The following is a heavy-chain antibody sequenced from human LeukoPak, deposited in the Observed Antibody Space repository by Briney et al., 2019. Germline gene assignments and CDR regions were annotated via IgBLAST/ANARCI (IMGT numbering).Heavy chain of an antibody. CDR2: TYYRSQWYY. Sequence: SQTLSLTCAISGESVSSTGASWNWIRQSPSRGLEWLGRTYYRSQWYYEYALSVKSRIIVAPDTSKNQFSLQLNSVTPEDTAVYYCVRGNYNFDYWGQGTLVTVSS. J-gene: IGHJ4*02. D-gene: IGHD5-24*01. CDR3: VRGNYNFDY. V-gene: IGHV6-1*01. CDR1: GESVSSTGAS.